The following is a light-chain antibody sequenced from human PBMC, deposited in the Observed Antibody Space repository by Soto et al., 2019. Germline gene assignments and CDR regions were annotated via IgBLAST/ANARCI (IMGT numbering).Light chain of an antibody. V-gene: IGLV1-40*01. J-gene: IGLJ1*01. CDR2: GDS. CDR3: QPTAKSLIGSEV. Sequence: QSVLTQPPSVSGAPGQRVTISCTGSSXNIGAGYDVNWYQQLPETAPKLLIFGDSNRPSGVPDRFSGSKSGTSASLVITGLQADDEADYYFQPTAKSLIGSEVFGTGTKATVL. CDR1: SXNIGAGYD.